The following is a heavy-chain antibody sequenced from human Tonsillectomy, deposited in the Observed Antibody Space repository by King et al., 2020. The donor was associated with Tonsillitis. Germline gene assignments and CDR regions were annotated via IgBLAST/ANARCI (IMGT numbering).Heavy chain of an antibody. CDR1: GFTFSSYS. J-gene: IGHJ4*02. Sequence: VQLVESGGGLVKPGGSLRLSCAASGFTFSSYSMNWVRQAPGKGLEWVSSISSSSSYIYYADSVKGRFTISRDNAKNSLYLQMNSLRAEDTAVYYCARDRGVVVVAAFDYWGQGTLVTVSS. CDR2: ISSSSSYI. D-gene: IGHD2-15*01. V-gene: IGHV3-21*01. CDR3: ARDRGVVVVAAFDY.